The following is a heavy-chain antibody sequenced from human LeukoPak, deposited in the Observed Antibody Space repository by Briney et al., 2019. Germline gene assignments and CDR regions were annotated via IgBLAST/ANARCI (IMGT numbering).Heavy chain of an antibody. V-gene: IGHV3-48*02. CDR3: ARDHDWAFDL. CDR1: GFTFSSYS. Sequence: GGSLRLSCAASGFTFSSYSMNWVRQAPGKGLEWVSYISSSSSTIYYADSVKGRFTISRDNAKNSLYLQMNALRYEDTAIYYCARDHDWAFDLWGQGTLVTVSS. D-gene: IGHD3-9*01. J-gene: IGHJ4*02. CDR2: ISSSSSTI.